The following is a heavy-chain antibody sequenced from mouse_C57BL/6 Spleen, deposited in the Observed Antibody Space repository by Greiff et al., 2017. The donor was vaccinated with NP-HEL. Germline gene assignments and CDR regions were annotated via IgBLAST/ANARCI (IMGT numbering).Heavy chain of an antibody. J-gene: IGHJ4*01. Sequence: VQLQQSGPELVKPGASVKLSCKASGYTFTSYDINWVKQRPGQGLEWIGWIYPRDGSTKYNEKFKGKATLTVDTSSSTAYMERHSLTSEDSAVYFYAREGNYSNHGGYAMDYWGQGTSVTVSS. D-gene: IGHD2-5*01. CDR3: AREGNYSNHGGYAMDY. CDR1: GYTFTSYD. V-gene: IGHV1-85*01. CDR2: IYPRDGST.